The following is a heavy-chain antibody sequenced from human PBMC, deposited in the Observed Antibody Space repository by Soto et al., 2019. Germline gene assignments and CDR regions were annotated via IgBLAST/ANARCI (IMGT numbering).Heavy chain of an antibody. D-gene: IGHD2-21*01. CDR3: AKDHDYSYYYYHYAMDV. Sequence: GGSLRLSCAASGFTFSSYAMSWVRQAPGKGLEWVSTISGSGGSTYYADSVKGRFTISRDNSKNTLYVQMNSLRAEDTAVYYCAKDHDYSYYYYHYAMDVWGQGTTVTVSS. CDR2: ISGSGGST. CDR1: GFTFSSYA. V-gene: IGHV3-23*01. J-gene: IGHJ6*02.